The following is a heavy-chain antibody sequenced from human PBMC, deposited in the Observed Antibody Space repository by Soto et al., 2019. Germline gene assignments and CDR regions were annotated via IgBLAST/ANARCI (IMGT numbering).Heavy chain of an antibody. CDR3: ARDYDILGRLPDY. Sequence: QVQLVESGGDMVQPGRSLRLSCVASGFTFRDYSMHWVRQAPGKGLEWLAVISYDGSTKYYADSVKGRFTVSRDNSKNTLYLQMDSLRAEDTAVYFCARDYDILGRLPDYGGQGTMVTVSS. CDR2: ISYDGSTK. CDR1: GFTFRDYS. J-gene: IGHJ4*02. D-gene: IGHD3-9*01. V-gene: IGHV3-30-3*01.